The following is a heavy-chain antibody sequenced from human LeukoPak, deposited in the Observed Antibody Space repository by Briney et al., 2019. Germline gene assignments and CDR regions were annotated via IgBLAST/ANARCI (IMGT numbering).Heavy chain of an antibody. Sequence: GGSLRLSCAASGFTFRNYWLHWVRQAPGKGLVWVSRVNDDEGSSSYADSVTGRFTISRDNSKNTLYLQMNSLRAEDTAVYYCARDWDAVIVPAAIGHYWGQGTLVTVSS. D-gene: IGHD2-2*01. CDR1: GFTFRNYW. V-gene: IGHV3-74*01. CDR2: VNDDEGSS. CDR3: ARDWDAVIVPAAIGHY. J-gene: IGHJ4*02.